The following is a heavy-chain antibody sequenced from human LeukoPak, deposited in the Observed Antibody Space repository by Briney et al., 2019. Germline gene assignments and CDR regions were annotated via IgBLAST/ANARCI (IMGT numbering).Heavy chain of an antibody. CDR2: INDSGST. CDR1: GGSFSGYY. CDR3: ARDSGANYYDRSGHYFDY. V-gene: IGHV4-34*01. D-gene: IGHD3-22*01. Sequence: ETLSLTCAGYGGSFSGYYWGWVRPPPGKGLEWIGEINDSGSTNYNPSLKSHVTISVDTSKHQFSLRLYSATAADTAVYYCARDSGANYYDRSGHYFDYWGQGTLVTVSS. J-gene: IGHJ4*02.